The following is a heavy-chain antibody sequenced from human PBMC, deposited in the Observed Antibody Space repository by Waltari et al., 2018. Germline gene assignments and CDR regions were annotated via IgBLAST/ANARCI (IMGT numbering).Heavy chain of an antibody. Sequence: QLQLVQSGAEVKKPGASVKVSCKASGYTFTRYDMNWVRQATGQGLEWMGWMNPNSGSTGYAQKFQGRVTMTRDTSISTAYMDLSGLRSEDTAVYYCARGSGDLDIWGQGTMVTVSS. CDR1: GYTFTRYD. J-gene: IGHJ3*02. CDR2: MNPNSGST. D-gene: IGHD2-21*01. CDR3: ARGSGDLDI. V-gene: IGHV1-8*01.